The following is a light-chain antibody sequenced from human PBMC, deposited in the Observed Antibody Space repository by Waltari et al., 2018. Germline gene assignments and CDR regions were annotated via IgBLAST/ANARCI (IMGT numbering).Light chain of an antibody. CDR2: DAS. Sequence: IVLTQSPATLPLSPGERATLSCRATQSVSSYLVWYQQKPGQAPRLLIYDASNRATGIPARFSGSGSGTDFTLTISSLEPEDFAVYYCQQRSNWPLTFGGGTKVEIK. CDR3: QQRSNWPLT. V-gene: IGKV3-11*01. CDR1: QSVSSY. J-gene: IGKJ4*01.